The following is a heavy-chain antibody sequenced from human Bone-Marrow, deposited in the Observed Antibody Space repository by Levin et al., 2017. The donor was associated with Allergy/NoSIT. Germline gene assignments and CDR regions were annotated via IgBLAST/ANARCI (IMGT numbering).Heavy chain of an antibody. V-gene: IGHV1-46*01. D-gene: IGHD2-2*01. CDR2: INPSGGST. CDR1: GYIFRDYY. Sequence: GESLKISCKTSGYIFRDYYLHWVRQAPGQGLEWMGVINPSGGSTTYAQKFQGRVTMTRDTSTSTVYMELSSLRSNDTAVYFCARIANPSWPFDYWGQGTLVTVSS. CDR3: ARIANPSWPFDY. J-gene: IGHJ4*02.